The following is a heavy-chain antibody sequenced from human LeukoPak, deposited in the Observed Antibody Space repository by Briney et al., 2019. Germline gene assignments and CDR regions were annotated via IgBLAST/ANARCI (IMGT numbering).Heavy chain of an antibody. CDR1: GFTFSSYG. V-gene: IGHV3-30*03. CDR3: ARDRGYGRTYYFDY. D-gene: IGHD1-1*01. J-gene: IGHJ4*02. Sequence: GGSLRLSCAASGFTFSSYGMHWVRQAPGKGLEWVAVISYDGSNKYYADSVKGRFTISRDNSKNTLYLQMNSLKAEDTAVYYCARDRGYGRTYYFDYWGQGTLVTVSS. CDR2: ISYDGSNK.